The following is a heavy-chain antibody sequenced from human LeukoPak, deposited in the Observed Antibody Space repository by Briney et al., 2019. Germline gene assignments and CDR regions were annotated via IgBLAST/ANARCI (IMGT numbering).Heavy chain of an antibody. D-gene: IGHD1-26*01. CDR3: AREKVGPRAFAI. CDR1: GGPINSYY. CDR2: ISYSGST. V-gene: IGHV4-59*01. J-gene: IGHJ3*02. Sequence: TPSETLSLTCTVSGGPINSYYWSWIRQTPGKGLEWIGYISYSGSTNYNPSLKSRVTISVDTSKNQFSLKLSSVPGADTAVYYCAREKVGPRAFAIWGQGTMVTVSS.